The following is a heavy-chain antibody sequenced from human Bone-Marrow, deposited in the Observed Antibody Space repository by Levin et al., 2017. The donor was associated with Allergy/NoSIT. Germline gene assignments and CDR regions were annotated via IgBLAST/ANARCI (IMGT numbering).Heavy chain of an antibody. D-gene: IGHD2-2*01. Sequence: GDSLKISCRASGGSFDYYAVSWVRQAPGQGLEWMGGIIPAFVTPHYAQKFQDRITITADESSGTVYMELRSLRSNDTAVYYCARRAVTSAMDFFDYWGQGTQVTVSS. J-gene: IGHJ4*02. V-gene: IGHV1-69*01. CDR1: GGSFDYYA. CDR2: IIPAFVTP. CDR3: ARRAVTSAMDFFDY.